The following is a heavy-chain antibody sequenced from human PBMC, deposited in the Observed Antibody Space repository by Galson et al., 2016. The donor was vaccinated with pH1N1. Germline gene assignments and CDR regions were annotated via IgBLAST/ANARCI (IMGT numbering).Heavy chain of an antibody. CDR3: ARTREEFVRTSCFAGYFDP. J-gene: IGHJ5*02. V-gene: IGHV4-31*03. CDR2: IYYTGDT. Sequence: LTCIVSGDSIRSSTFYWSWVRQFPGKGLEWIGYIYYTGDTYYRPSLRSRVNISLEASKNQFSLNLSSVTAAHTGLYDCARTREEFVRTSCFAGYFDPCGQGTLVTVSS. CDR1: GDSIRSSTFY. D-gene: IGHD2-2*01.